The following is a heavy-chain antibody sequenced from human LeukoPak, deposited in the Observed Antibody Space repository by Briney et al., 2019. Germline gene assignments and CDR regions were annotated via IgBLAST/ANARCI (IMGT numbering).Heavy chain of an antibody. D-gene: IGHD2-15*01. V-gene: IGHV3-23*01. Sequence: GRSLRLSCAASGFTFSSYAMSWVRQAPGKGLEWVSAISGSGGSTYYADSVKGRSTISRDNSKNTLYLQMNSLRAEDTAVYYCAKDVVVVAARSVGGFDYWGQGTLVTVSS. CDR2: ISGSGGST. CDR3: AKDVVVVAARSVGGFDY. J-gene: IGHJ4*02. CDR1: GFTFSSYA.